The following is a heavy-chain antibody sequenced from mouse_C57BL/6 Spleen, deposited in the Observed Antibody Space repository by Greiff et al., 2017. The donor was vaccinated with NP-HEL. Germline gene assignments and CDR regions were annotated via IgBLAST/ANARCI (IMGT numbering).Heavy chain of an antibody. J-gene: IGHJ2*01. D-gene: IGHD3-3*01. V-gene: IGHV1-72*01. CDR1: GYTFTSYW. Sequence: QVQLQQPGAELVKPGASVKLSCKASGYTFTSYWMHWVKQRPGRGLEWIGRIEHNSGGTKYNEKFKSKATLTVDKHSSPAYMQLSSLTSKDSAVYYCARGDFLPYWGQGTTLTVSS. CDR3: ARGDFLPY. CDR2: IEHNSGGT.